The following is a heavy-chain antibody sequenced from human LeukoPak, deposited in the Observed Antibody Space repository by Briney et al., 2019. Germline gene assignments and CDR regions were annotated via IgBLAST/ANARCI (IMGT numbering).Heavy chain of an antibody. J-gene: IGHJ4*02. V-gene: IGHV3-53*01. Sequence: LPGGSLRLSCAASGFTVSSNYMSWVRQAPGKGLEWVSIIYSGGSTYYADSVKGRFTISRDNSKNTLYLQMNRLRAEDTAVYYCARVTGSYYPFDYWGQGTRVTVSS. D-gene: IGHD3-10*01. CDR3: ARVTGSYYPFDY. CDR1: GFTVSSNY. CDR2: IYSGGST.